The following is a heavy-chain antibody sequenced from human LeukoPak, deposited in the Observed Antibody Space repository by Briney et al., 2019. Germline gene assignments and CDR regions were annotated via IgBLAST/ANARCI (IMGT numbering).Heavy chain of an antibody. D-gene: IGHD3-3*01. CDR2: IFHNGNT. J-gene: IGHJ4*02. CDR1: GYSISSGHH. V-gene: IGHV4-38-2*02. Sequence: SETLSLTCAGSGYSISSGHHWGWVRQPPGKGLEWIGHIFHNGNTYYNPSLQSRVTMSVDTSKNQFSLRMTSVTTADTAVYYCAREGSDFWTEGTPPLWGEGTLVIVS. CDR3: AREGSDFWTEGTPPL.